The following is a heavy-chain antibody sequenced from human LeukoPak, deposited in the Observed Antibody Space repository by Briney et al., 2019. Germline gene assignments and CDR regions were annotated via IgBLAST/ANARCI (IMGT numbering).Heavy chain of an antibody. V-gene: IGHV3-21*04. CDR1: GFTFSSYS. CDR2: ISSSSTYI. CDR3: ARRSPSDYYDSSGYYDP. Sequence: GGSLRLSCAASGFTFSSYSMNWVRQAPGKRLEWVSSISSSSTYIYYADSVKGRFTISRDNAKNSLYLQMNSLRAEDTAVYYCARRSPSDYYDSSGYYDPWGQGTLVTVSS. D-gene: IGHD3-22*01. J-gene: IGHJ5*02.